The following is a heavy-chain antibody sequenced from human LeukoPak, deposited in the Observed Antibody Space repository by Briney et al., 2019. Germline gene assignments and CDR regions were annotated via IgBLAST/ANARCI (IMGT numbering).Heavy chain of an antibody. CDR1: GFTFDDYA. V-gene: IGHV3-9*03. Sequence: GRSLRLSCAASGFTFDDYAMHWVRQAPGKGLEWVSGISWNSGSIGYADSVKGRFTISRDNAKNSLYLQMNSLRAEDMALYYCAKAACSSTSCYADYWGQGTLVTVSS. CDR3: AKAACSSTSCYADY. D-gene: IGHD2-2*01. CDR2: ISWNSGSI. J-gene: IGHJ4*02.